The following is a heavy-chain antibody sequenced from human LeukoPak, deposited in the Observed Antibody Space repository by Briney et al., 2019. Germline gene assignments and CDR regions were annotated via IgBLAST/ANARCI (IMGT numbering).Heavy chain of an antibody. CDR1: GFTFSSYS. V-gene: IGHV3-21*01. D-gene: IGHD4-23*01. Sequence: GGSLRLSCAASGFTFSSYSMNWVRQAPGKGLEWVSSFSSSSSYIYYADSVKGRFIISRDNAKNSLYLQMNSLRAEDTAVYYCARDSSNYGGNMPFDYWGQGTLVTVSS. CDR3: ARDSSNYGGNMPFDY. CDR2: FSSSSSYI. J-gene: IGHJ4*02.